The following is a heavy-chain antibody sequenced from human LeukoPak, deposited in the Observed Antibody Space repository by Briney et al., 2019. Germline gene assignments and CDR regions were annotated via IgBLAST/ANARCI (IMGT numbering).Heavy chain of an antibody. CDR3: AKGIYSSGWSYFDY. CDR1: AFTFTNSA. J-gene: IGHJ4*01. CDR2: LSGSGITT. V-gene: IGHV3-23*01. D-gene: IGHD6-19*01. Sequence: RPGGSLRLSCAASAFTFTNSAMSSVRQAPGKGLEWVSTLSGSGITTYYADSVKGRFTISRDNSKNTLYLQMNSLRAEDTAVYYCAKGIYSSGWSYFDYWGHGTLVTVSS.